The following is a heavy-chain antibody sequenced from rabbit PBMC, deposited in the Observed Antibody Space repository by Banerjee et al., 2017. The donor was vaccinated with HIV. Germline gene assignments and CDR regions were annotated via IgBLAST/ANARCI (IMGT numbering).Heavy chain of an antibody. D-gene: IGHD7-1*01. CDR2: IATGNGNT. V-gene: IGHV1S40*01. Sequence: QSLEESGGDPVKPGASPTLTCTASGFSFSSSYWICWVRQAPGKGLEWIACIATGNGNTYYASWAKGRFTISKTSSTTVTLQMTSLTAADTATYFCARGAYGRGVYSHFNLWGQGTLVTVS. CDR3: ARGAYGRGVYSHFNL. J-gene: IGHJ4*01. CDR1: GFSFSSSYW.